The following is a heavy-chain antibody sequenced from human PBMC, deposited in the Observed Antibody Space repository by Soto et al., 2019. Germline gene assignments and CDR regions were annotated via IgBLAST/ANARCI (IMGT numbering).Heavy chain of an antibody. Sequence: SETLSLTCTVSGGSVSTVSYDWSWIRQPPVKGLEWIGKIFFTGSAHYNPSLRNRVTMSVDTSKDQFSLTLTSVTAADTAVYYCARDGHGMDVWGQGTTVTVSS. CDR2: IFFTGSA. J-gene: IGHJ6*02. CDR1: GGSVSTVSYD. V-gene: IGHV4-61*01. CDR3: ARDGHGMDV.